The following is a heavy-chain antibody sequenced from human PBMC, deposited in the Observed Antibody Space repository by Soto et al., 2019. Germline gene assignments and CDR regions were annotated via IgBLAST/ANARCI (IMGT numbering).Heavy chain of an antibody. J-gene: IGHJ5*02. CDR1: GFTFSDYY. V-gene: IGHV3-11*01. Sequence: QVQLVESGGGLVKPGGSLRLSCEASGFTFSDYYMSWIRQAPGKGLEWVSYIGNSGITIYYADSVKGRFTISRDNARNSLYLQMNSLRAEDTAVYYCAPRRREDWFDPWGQGTLVTVSS. CDR3: APRRREDWFDP. D-gene: IGHD1-26*01. CDR2: IGNSGITI.